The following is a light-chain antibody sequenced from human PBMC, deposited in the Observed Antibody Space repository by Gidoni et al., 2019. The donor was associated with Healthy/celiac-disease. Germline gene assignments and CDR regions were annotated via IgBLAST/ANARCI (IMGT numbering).Light chain of an antibody. J-gene: IGLJ1*01. CDR1: SSYVGSYNL. V-gene: IGLV2-23*01. CDR2: EGS. CDR3: CSYAGSSTFV. Sequence: HSALTQPASVSGSPGKSITTSCTGTSSYVGSYNLVSWYQQHPGKAPKLMIYEGSKRPSGVSNRFSGSKSGNTASLTISGLQAEDEADYYCCSYAGSSTFVFGTGTKVTVL.